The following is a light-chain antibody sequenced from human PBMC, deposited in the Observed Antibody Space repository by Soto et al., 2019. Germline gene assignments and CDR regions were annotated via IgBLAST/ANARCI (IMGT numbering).Light chain of an antibody. J-gene: IGLJ3*02. V-gene: IGLV6-57*01. CDR2: EDN. CDR3: QSYDATNQV. CDR1: SGSIASNY. Sequence: NFMLNQPHSVSESPGQTVIISCTRSSGSIASNYVQWYQQRPGSSPTTVIYEDNQRPSGVPDRFSGSIDSSSNSASLTISGLETEDEADYFCQSYDATNQVFGGGTKVTVL.